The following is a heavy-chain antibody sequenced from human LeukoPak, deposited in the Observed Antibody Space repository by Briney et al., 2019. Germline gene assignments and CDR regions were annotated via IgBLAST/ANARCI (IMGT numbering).Heavy chain of an antibody. CDR2: IYSSGST. Sequence: SETLSLTCSVSGGSISSYYWSWIRQPAGKGLEWIGRIYSSGSTNYNPSLKSRVTMSVDTSKNHFSLKLSSVTAADTAVYYCARDAGGYCSGGSCYSNWYFDLWGRGTLVTVSS. CDR1: GGSISSYY. J-gene: IGHJ2*01. D-gene: IGHD2-15*01. CDR3: ARDAGGYCSGGSCYSNWYFDL. V-gene: IGHV4-4*07.